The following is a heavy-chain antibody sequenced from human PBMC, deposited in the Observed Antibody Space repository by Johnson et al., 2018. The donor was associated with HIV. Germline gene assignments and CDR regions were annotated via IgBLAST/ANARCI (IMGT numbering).Heavy chain of an antibody. CDR3: AKDIGAGSGSYNAFNI. J-gene: IGHJ3*02. CDR1: GFTFDDYA. D-gene: IGHD3-10*01. Sequence: VQLVESGGVVVQPGGSLRLSCAASGFTFDDYAMHWVRQAPGKGLEWVSLISWAGGSTYYADSVKGRFTISRDNSKNSLYLQMNSLRAEDTALYYCAKDIGAGSGSYNAFNIWGQGTMVTVSS. CDR2: ISWAGGST. V-gene: IGHV3-43D*03.